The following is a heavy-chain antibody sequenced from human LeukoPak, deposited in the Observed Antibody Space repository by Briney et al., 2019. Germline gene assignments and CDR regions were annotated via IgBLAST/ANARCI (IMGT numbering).Heavy chain of an antibody. V-gene: IGHV4-59*01. D-gene: IGHD3-22*01. CDR3: ARGDYYDSSGYYVPFDY. CDR1: GGSISSYY. Sequence: SETLSLTCTVSGGSISSYYWSWIRQPPGKGLEWIGYIYYSGSTNYNPSLKSRVTISVDTSKNQFSLKLSSVTAADTAVYYCARGDYYDSSGYYVPFDYWGQGTLVTVSS. J-gene: IGHJ4*02. CDR2: IYYSGST.